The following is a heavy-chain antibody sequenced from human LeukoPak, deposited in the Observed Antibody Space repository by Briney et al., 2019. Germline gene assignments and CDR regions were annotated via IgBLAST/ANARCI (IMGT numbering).Heavy chain of an antibody. V-gene: IGHV4-59*08. CDR1: GGSISSYY. CDR2: IYYSGST. D-gene: IGHD3-9*01. CDR3: ARCMVLRYFDWLPPIDY. J-gene: IGHJ4*02. Sequence: KTSETLSLTCTVSGGSISSYYWSWIRQPPGKGLEWIGYIYYSGSTNYNPSLKSRVTISVDTSKNQFSLKLSSVTAADTAVYYCARCMVLRYFDWLPPIDYWDQGTLVTVSS.